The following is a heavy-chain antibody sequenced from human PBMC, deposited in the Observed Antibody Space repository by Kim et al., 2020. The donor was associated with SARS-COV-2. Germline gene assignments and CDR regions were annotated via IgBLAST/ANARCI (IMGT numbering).Heavy chain of an antibody. Sequence: GGSLRLSCAASGFTFSRYWMHWVRQAPGKGLEWVADIRHDGSKKDYADSVKGRFTISRDNAKNTLYLQMNSLRAEDTAVYYCARKFGSSWGGSRYW. CDR2: IRHDGSKK. CDR1: GFTFSRYW. CDR3: ARKFGSSWGGSRYW. D-gene: IGHD3-16*01. V-gene: IGHV3-33*01. J-gene: IGHJ2*01.